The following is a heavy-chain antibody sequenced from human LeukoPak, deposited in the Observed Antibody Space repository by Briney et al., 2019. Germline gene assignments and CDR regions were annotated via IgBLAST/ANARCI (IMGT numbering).Heavy chain of an antibody. CDR3: ARSGYSYDYDY. D-gene: IGHD5-18*01. CDR1: DGSISSGDYY. Sequence: PSETLSLTCTVSDGSISSGDYYWSWIRQPPGKGLEWIGYIYYSGSTYYNPSLKSRVTISVDTSKNQFSLKLSSVTAADTAVYYCARSGYSYDYDYWGQGTLVTVSS. CDR2: IYYSGST. V-gene: IGHV4-30-4*01. J-gene: IGHJ4*02.